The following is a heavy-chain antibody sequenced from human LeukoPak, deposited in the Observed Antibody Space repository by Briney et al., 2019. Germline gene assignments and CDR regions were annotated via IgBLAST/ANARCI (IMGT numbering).Heavy chain of an antibody. V-gene: IGHV3-30*02. CDR2: IRYDGSNK. D-gene: IGHD6-13*01. CDR3: ANGGGEYSSSWYGDYFDY. J-gene: IGHJ4*02. Sequence: PGGSLRLSCAASGFTFSSYGMHWARQAPGKGLEWVAFIRYDGSNKYYADSVKGRFTISRDNSKNTLYLQMNSLRAEDTAVYYCANGGGEYSSSWYGDYFDYWGQGTLVTVSS. CDR1: GFTFSSYG.